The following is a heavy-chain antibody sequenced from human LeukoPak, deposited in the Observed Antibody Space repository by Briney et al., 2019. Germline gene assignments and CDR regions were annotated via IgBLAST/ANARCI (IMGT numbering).Heavy chain of an antibody. CDR2: ISYDGSDK. CDR1: GFTFTTYP. D-gene: IGHD2-15*01. CDR3: ARDRVGVYCGGGNCQSPYYYYNMDV. J-gene: IGHJ6*02. Sequence: SGGSLRLSCAASGFTFTTYPMHWVRQAPGKGLEWVASISYDGSDKRFPDSVKGRFAISRDNSKNTLYLQMNSLRPEDTSVYFCARDRVGVYCGGGNCQSPYYYYNMDVWGQGTTVTVSS. V-gene: IGHV3-30*09.